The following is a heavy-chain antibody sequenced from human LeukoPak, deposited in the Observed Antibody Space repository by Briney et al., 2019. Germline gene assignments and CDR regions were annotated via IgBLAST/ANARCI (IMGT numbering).Heavy chain of an antibody. CDR3: ARGRCRNSGCRPYFDY. Sequence: PSETLSLTCTVSGDSISNYYWSWIRQPPGKGLEWIGYIYYSESTNYNPSLKSRVTISTDTSKSQFSLNLRSVTAEDMGIYYCARGRCRNSGCRPYFDYWGQGTQVTVSS. CDR2: IYYSEST. D-gene: IGHD3-22*01. V-gene: IGHV4-59*01. CDR1: GDSISNYY. J-gene: IGHJ4*02.